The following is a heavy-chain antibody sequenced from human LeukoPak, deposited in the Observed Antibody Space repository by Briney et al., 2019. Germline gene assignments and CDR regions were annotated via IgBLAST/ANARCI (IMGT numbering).Heavy chain of an antibody. D-gene: IGHD3-3*01. CDR2: IKQDGSEK. Sequence: GGSLRLSCAASGFTFSSYWMSWVRQAPGKGLEWVANIKQDGSEKYYVDSVKGRFTISRDNAKNSLYLQMNSLRAEDTAVYYCAEITLGWFLYYYYGMDVWGQGPRSPSP. J-gene: IGHJ6*02. CDR1: GFTFSSYW. CDR3: AEITLGWFLYYYYGMDV. V-gene: IGHV3-7*01.